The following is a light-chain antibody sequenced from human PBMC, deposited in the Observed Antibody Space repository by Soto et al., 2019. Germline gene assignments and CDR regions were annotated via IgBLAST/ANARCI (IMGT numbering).Light chain of an antibody. CDR1: QSISSY. CDR2: AAS. CDR3: QQSCSTPLT. V-gene: IGKV1-39*01. Sequence: DLQMTQSPSSLSASVGDRVTITCRASQSISSYLNWYQQKPGKAPKLLIYAASSLQSGVPSRFSGCGSGTDFNLTISSLQPEDFATYYCQQSCSTPLTFGGGTKVEIK. J-gene: IGKJ4*01.